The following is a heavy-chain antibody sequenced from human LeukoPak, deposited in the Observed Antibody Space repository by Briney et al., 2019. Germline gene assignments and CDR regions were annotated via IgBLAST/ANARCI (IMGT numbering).Heavy chain of an antibody. CDR3: AKAELGVDTFFDY. V-gene: IGHV3-23*01. CDR2: ISGSGGST. J-gene: IGHJ4*02. Sequence: GGSLRLSCAASGFTFSSYAMSWVRQAPGRGLELVSAISGSGGSTYYADSVKGRFTISRDNSKNTLYLQMNSLRAEDTAVYYCAKAELGVDTFFDYWGQGTLVTVSS. CDR1: GFTFSSYA. D-gene: IGHD3-3*01.